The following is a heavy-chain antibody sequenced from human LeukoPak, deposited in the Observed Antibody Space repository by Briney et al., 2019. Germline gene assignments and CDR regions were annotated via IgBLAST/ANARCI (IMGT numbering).Heavy chain of an antibody. CDR1: GGSISGFF. CDR2: IYYSGTT. J-gene: IGHJ5*02. CDR3: ARVGYGSGSWGWFDP. V-gene: IGHV4-59*01. Sequence: SETLSLSCTVSGGSISGFFWTWVRQSPGKGLEYIGYIYYSGTTDYNPTLKSRVSMSVDTSKNQFFLNLTSVTAADTAIYYCARVGYGSGSWGWFDPWGQGTLVTVSS. D-gene: IGHD3-10*01.